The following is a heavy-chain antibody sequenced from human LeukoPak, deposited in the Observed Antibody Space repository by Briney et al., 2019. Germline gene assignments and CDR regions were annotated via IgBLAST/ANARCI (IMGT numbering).Heavy chain of an antibody. D-gene: IGHD5-18*01. CDR2: ISYDGSDK. CDR3: AKHSYDTTGDY. J-gene: IGHJ4*02. CDR1: GFTFSNYG. V-gene: IGHV3-30*18. Sequence: PGGSLRLSCAASGFTFSNYGMHWVRQAPGKGLEWVAVISYDGSDKDYVDSVKGRFTISRDNSKNTLFLRMNSLRAEDAALYYCAKHSYDTTGDYWGQGTLVTVSS.